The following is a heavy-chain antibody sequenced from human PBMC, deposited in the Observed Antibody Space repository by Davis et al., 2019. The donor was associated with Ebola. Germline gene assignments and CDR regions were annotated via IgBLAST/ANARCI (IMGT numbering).Heavy chain of an antibody. CDR3: VPGTWI. CDR2: ISWNGAFI. V-gene: IGHV3-9*01. J-gene: IGHJ4*02. CDR1: GFTFEDYA. D-gene: IGHD5-12*01. Sequence: GGSLRLSCAASGFTFEDYAMYWVRQAPGKGLDWVSSISWNGAFIDYADSVEGRFTISRDNTKNSLFLQMNSLRAEDTAVYYCVPGTWIRGRGTPVTVSS.